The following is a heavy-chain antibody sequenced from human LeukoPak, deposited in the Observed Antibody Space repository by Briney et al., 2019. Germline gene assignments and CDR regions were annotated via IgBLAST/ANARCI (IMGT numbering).Heavy chain of an antibody. D-gene: IGHD1/OR15-1a*01. V-gene: IGHV4-59*08. J-gene: IGHJ4*02. CDR1: GGSLSSYY. CDR3: ARHGESHGNNHFDC. CDR2: IYYSGST. Sequence: SETLSLTCTVSGGSLSSYYWNWIRQPPGKGLEWIGYIYYSGSTNYNPSLKSRVTISVDTSKNQFSLKLRSVTAADTAVYYCARHGESHGNNHFDCWGQGTLVTVSS.